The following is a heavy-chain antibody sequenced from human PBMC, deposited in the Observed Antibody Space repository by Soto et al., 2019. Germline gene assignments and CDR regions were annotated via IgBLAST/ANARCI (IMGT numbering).Heavy chain of an antibody. CDR2: IYYSGST. D-gene: IGHD3-10*01. V-gene: IGHV4-31*03. J-gene: IGHJ4*02. CDR3: ARADTYYYGSGSYPAITLDY. CDR1: GGSISSGGYY. Sequence: PSETLSLTCTVSGGSISSGGYYWSWIRQHPGKGLEWIGYIYYSGSTYYNPSLKSRVTISVDTSKNQFSLKLSSVTAADTAVYYCARADTYYYGSGSYPAITLDYWGQGTLVTVSS.